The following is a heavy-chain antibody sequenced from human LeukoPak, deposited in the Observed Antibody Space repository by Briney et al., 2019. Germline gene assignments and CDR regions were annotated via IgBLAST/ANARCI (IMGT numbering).Heavy chain of an antibody. CDR1: GGTFSSYA. Sequence: SVKVSCKASGGTFSSYAISWVRQAPGQGLEWMGRIIPIFGTANYAQKFQGRVTITADESTSTAYMELSSLRSEDTAVYYCARDRYGGKETEDYYDSSGYNWFDPWGQGTLVTVSS. CDR3: ARDRYGGKETEDYYDSSGYNWFDP. J-gene: IGHJ5*02. CDR2: IIPIFGTA. D-gene: IGHD3-22*01. V-gene: IGHV1-69*13.